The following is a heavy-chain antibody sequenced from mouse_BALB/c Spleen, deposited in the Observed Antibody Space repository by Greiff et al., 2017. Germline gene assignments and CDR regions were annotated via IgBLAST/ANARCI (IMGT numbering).Heavy chain of an antibody. Sequence: EVHLVESGGGLVKPGGSLKLSCAASGFTFSSYAMSWVRQTPEKRLEWVASISSGGSTYYPDSVKGRFTISRDNARNILYLQMSSLRSEDTAMYYCAREVTYYGSSLYFDYWGQGTTLTVSS. J-gene: IGHJ2*01. D-gene: IGHD1-1*01. CDR2: ISSGGST. CDR3: AREVTYYGSSLYFDY. V-gene: IGHV5-6-5*01. CDR1: GFTFSSYA.